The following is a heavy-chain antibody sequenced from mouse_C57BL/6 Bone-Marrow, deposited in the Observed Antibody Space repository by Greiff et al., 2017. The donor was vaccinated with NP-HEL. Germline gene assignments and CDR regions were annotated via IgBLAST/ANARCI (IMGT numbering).Heavy chain of an antibody. CDR2: IYPRDGST. D-gene: IGHD3-3*01. J-gene: IGHJ3*01. V-gene: IGHV1-85*01. Sequence: QVQLKQSGPELVKPGASVKLSCKASGYTFTSYDINWVKQRPGQGLEWIGWIYPRDGSTKYNEKFKGKATLTVDTSSSTAYMELHSLTSEDSAVYFCAREGWSYPAWFGYWGQGTLVTVSA. CDR3: AREGWSYPAWFGY. CDR1: GYTFTSYD.